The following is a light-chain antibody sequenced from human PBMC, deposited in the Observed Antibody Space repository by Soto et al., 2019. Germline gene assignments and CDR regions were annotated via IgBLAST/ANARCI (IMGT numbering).Light chain of an antibody. CDR1: QSVSSSY. V-gene: IGKV3-20*01. Sequence: EIVLTQSPGTLSLSPGERATLSCRASQSVSSSYLAWYQQKPGQAPRLLIYNAFNRATGIPDRFSGSGSGTDFTLTISRLEPEDFAVYYCQQYSSWLWTFGQGTKVEIK. CDR2: NAF. CDR3: QQYSSWLWT. J-gene: IGKJ1*01.